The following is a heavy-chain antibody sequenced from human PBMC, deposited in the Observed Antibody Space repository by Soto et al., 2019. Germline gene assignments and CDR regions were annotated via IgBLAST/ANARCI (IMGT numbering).Heavy chain of an antibody. D-gene: IGHD6-13*01. V-gene: IGHV1-2*04. CDR2: INPNSGGT. J-gene: IGHJ6*02. CDR1: GYTFTGYY. CDR3: ATSPRSCYHGRDV. Sequence: ASVKVSCKASGYTFTGYYMHWVRQAPGQGLEWVGWINPNSGGTNYAQKFQGWVTMTRGTSISTAYRELSRLRSDDTAVYYCATSPRSCYHGRDVWGQGTTVTFSS.